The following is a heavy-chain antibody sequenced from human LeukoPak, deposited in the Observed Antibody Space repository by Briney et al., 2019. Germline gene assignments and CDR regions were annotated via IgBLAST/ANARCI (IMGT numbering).Heavy chain of an antibody. CDR3: ARDLFYSSSWYDDY. CDR2: IGRTGDI. J-gene: IGHJ4*02. Sequence: GGSLRLSCAASGFTFSNYAMTWVRQAPGKGLEWVSVIGRTGDIFYSDSVKGRFTISRDNSKNTLYLQMNSLRAEDTAVYYCARDLFYSSSWYDDYWGQGTLVTVSS. V-gene: IGHV3-23*01. CDR1: GFTFSNYA. D-gene: IGHD6-13*01.